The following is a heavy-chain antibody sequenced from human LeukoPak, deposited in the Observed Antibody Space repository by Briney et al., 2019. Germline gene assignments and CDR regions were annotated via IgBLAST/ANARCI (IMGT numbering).Heavy chain of an antibody. V-gene: IGHV1-46*01. D-gene: IGHD3-3*01. CDR1: VYTFTAYY. Sequence: AAVKVSCKASVYTFTAYYIHWVRQAPGQGLEWMGIINSVGGSTTYAHRFQGRLTMTRDTSTSTVYMELSSLRSEDTAVYYCARVNDFWSGYFDSWGQRTLVTVSS. J-gene: IGHJ4*02. CDR2: INSVGGST. CDR3: ARVNDFWSGYFDS.